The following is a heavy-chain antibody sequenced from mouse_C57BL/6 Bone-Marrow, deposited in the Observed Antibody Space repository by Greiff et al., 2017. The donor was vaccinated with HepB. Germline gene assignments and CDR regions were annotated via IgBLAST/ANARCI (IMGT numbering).Heavy chain of an antibody. V-gene: IGHV5-9-1*02. D-gene: IGHD2-4*01. CDR3: TRVYYDYHFDY. J-gene: IGHJ2*01. Sequence: EVKLMESGEGLVKPGGSLKLSCAASGFTFSSYAMSWVRQTPEKRLEWVAYISSGGDYIYYADTVKGRFTISRDNARNTLYLQMSSLTSEDTAMYYCTRVYYDYHFDYWGQGTTLTVSS. CDR1: GFTFSSYA. CDR2: ISSGGDYI.